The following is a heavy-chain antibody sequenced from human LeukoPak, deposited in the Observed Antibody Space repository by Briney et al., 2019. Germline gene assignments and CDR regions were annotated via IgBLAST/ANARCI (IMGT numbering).Heavy chain of an antibody. V-gene: IGHV3-74*01. J-gene: IGHJ6*02. CDR1: GFTFSSHW. CDR3: ARDRWLAADFYYYYGMDV. CDR2: INSDGSTT. Sequence: GGSLRLSCAASGFTFSSHWMHWVRQVPGKGLVWVSRINSDGSTTNYADSVKGRFTISRDNAKSILYLQMNSLRVEDTAVYYCARDRWLAADFYYYYGMDVWGQGTTVTVSS. D-gene: IGHD6-25*01.